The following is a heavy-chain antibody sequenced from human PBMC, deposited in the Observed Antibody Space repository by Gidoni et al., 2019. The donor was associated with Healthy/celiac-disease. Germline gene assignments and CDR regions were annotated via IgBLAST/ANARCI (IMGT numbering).Heavy chain of an antibody. Sequence: EVQLLESGGGLVQPGGSLRLSCAASGFTFSSYAMSWVRQAPGKGLGWVSAISGSGGSTYYADSVKGRFTISRDNSKNTLYLQMNSLRAEDTAVYYCAKDRTGGKYYFDYWGQGTLVTVSS. CDR3: AKDRTGGKYYFDY. CDR2: ISGSGGST. CDR1: GFTFSSYA. D-gene: IGHD2-8*02. J-gene: IGHJ4*02. V-gene: IGHV3-23*01.